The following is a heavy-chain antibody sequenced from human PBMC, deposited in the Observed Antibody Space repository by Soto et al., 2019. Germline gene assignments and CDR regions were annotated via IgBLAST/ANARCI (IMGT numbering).Heavy chain of an antibody. J-gene: IGHJ6*02. Sequence: QVQLVQSGAEVKKPGSSVKVSCKASGGTFGSYAISWVRQAPGQGLEWMGGIIPIPGTANYAQKFQGRVTIAADESTSTAYMELSSLRSEDTAVYYCARSQGSSTSLEIYYYYYYGMDGWGQGNTVTVSS. D-gene: IGHD2-2*01. CDR1: GGTFGSYA. CDR2: IIPIPGTA. V-gene: IGHV1-69*01. CDR3: ARSQGSSTSLEIYYYYYYGMDG.